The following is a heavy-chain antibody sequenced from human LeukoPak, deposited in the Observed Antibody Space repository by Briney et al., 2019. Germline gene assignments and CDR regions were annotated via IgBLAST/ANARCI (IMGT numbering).Heavy chain of an antibody. Sequence: PGGSLRLSCTASGFSFSGHWMHWVRQAPGKGLVWVSRINSDGSSTSYADSVKGRFTISRDNAKNTLYLQMNSLRAEDTAVYYCARESDEYYFDYWGQGTLVTVSS. CDR3: ARESDEYYFDY. J-gene: IGHJ4*02. CDR1: GFSFSGHW. D-gene: IGHD2-21*02. V-gene: IGHV3-74*01. CDR2: INSDGSST.